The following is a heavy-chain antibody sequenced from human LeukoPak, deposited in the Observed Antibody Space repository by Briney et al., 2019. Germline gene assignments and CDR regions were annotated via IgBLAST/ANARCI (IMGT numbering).Heavy chain of an antibody. V-gene: IGHV7-4-1*02. Sequence: ASVKVSCKASGYTFTSYAMNWVRQAPGQGLEWMGWINTDTGNPTYAQGFTGRFVFSLDTSVSTAYLQISSLKAEDTAVYYCVTEVSGSFPTWGQGTLVTVSS. CDR2: INTDTGNP. J-gene: IGHJ4*02. CDR1: GYTFTSYA. CDR3: VTEVSGSFPT. D-gene: IGHD1-26*01.